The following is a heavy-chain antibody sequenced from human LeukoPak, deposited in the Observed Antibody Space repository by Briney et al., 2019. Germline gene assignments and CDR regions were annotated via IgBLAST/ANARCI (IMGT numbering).Heavy chain of an antibody. Sequence: PSETLSLTCAVYGGSFSGYYWSWIRQPPGKGLEWMGEINHSGSTNYYPSLKSRLTISVDTSKNQFSLKLSSVTAADTAVYYCAAEKGLSYYDFWSGYSSDPEIDPWGQGTLVTVSS. V-gene: IGHV4-34*01. CDR3: AAEKGLSYYDFWSGYSSDPEIDP. J-gene: IGHJ5*02. CDR2: INHSGST. CDR1: GGSFSGYY. D-gene: IGHD3-3*01.